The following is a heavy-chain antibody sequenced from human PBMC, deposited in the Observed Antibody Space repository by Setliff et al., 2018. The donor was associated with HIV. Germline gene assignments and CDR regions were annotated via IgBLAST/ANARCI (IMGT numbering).Heavy chain of an antibody. CDR2: IFSSGST. J-gene: IGHJ4*02. Sequence: SETLSLTCTVSGGSISSDSYYWSWIRQPPGKELEWIGYIFSSGSTTYNPSLKSRVTISIDTSKNQFSLKVSSVTAADTAVYYCARGWEWGAPLDYWGQGTLVTVSS. CDR1: GGSISSDSYY. V-gene: IGHV4-61*01. CDR3: ARGWEWGAPLDY. D-gene: IGHD1-26*01.